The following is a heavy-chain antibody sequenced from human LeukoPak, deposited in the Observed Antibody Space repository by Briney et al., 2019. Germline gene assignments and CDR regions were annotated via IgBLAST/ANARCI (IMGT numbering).Heavy chain of an antibody. D-gene: IGHD4/OR15-4a*01. CDR1: GNSISSSSYY. V-gene: IGHV4-39*07. J-gene: IGHJ4*02. CDR3: ARDSPTTIDMSLDY. CDR2: INYYGKT. Sequence: SETLSLTRTVSGNSISSSSYYWVWIRQPPGKGLEWIGSINYYGKTYYNPSVKSRVTISVDTSKNQFSLMVRSVTAADTAVYYCARDSPTTIDMSLDYWGQGTLVTVSS.